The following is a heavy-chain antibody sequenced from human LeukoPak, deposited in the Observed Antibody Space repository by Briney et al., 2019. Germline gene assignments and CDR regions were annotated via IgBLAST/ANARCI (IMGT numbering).Heavy chain of an antibody. CDR2: INPNSGGT. Sequence: ASVTLSCKASGYTFTGYYMHWVQQAPGQGLEWMGWINPNSGGTNYAQKFQGRVTMTRDTSISTAYMELSRLRSEDTAVYYCAAEEDSSSGWYGDDAFDIWGQGTMVTVSS. D-gene: IGHD6-19*01. CDR1: GYTFTGYY. CDR3: AAEEDSSSGWYGDDAFDI. V-gene: IGHV1-2*02. J-gene: IGHJ3*02.